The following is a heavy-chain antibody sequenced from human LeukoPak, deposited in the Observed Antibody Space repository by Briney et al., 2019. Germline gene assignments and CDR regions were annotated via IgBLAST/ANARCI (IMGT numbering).Heavy chain of an antibody. J-gene: IGHJ3*02. V-gene: IGHV4-31*11. Sequence: SQTLSLTCAVSGDSVSSGGYYWTWIRQHPGKGLEWIGYISNSGTTSYNPSLKSRVSISVDTPNNQFSLRLSSVTAADTAVYYCARDVVVTSSPDSFDIWGRGTMVTVSS. CDR3: ARDVVVTSSPDSFDI. D-gene: IGHD2-21*02. CDR2: ISNSGTT. CDR1: GDSVSSGGYY.